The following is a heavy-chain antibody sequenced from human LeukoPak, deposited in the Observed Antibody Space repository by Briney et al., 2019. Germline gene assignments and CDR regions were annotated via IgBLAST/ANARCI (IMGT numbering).Heavy chain of an antibody. J-gene: IGHJ4*02. V-gene: IGHV3-23*01. Sequence: GGSLRLSCAASGFTFSSHAMSWVRRAPGKGLEWVSGLIENGATTYYADSVKGRFTISRDNSRNTVYLQMNSLRVEDTAVYYCVKDYQVGNSPAFGDYWGQGTLVTISS. D-gene: IGHD1-26*01. CDR1: GFTFSSHA. CDR2: LIENGATT. CDR3: VKDYQVGNSPAFGDY.